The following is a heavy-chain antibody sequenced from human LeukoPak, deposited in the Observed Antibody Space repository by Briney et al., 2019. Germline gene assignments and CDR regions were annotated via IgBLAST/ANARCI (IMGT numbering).Heavy chain of an antibody. CDR1: GGSTSNYY. Sequence: SETLSLTCTVSGGSTSNYYWSWIRQPPGKGLEWIGYIYYSGSTDYNPSLKSRVTISVDTSKNQFSLNLSSVTAADTAVYYCARDFLRSSWYYFDHWGQGTLVTVSS. D-gene: IGHD6-13*01. CDR2: IYYSGST. CDR3: ARDFLRSSWYYFDH. V-gene: IGHV4-59*01. J-gene: IGHJ4*02.